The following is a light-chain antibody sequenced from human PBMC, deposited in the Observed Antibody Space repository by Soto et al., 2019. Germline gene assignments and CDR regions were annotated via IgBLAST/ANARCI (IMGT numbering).Light chain of an antibody. CDR1: QSVSSSF. J-gene: IGKJ2*01. Sequence: EIVLTQSPGTLSLSPGERASLSCTASQSVSSSFLAWYQQKPGQAPRLLISGASSRATGIPDRFSGSGSGTDFTLTISRLEPEDFAVYYCQHYGSSPPGYTFGQGTKLEIK. V-gene: IGKV3-20*01. CDR3: QHYGSSPPGYT. CDR2: GAS.